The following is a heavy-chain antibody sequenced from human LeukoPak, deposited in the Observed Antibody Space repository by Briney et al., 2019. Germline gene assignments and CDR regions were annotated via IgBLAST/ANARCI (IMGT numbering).Heavy chain of an antibody. CDR1: GFTFSSYA. J-gene: IGHJ4*02. CDR2: ISGSGGSK. Sequence: GGSLRLSCAASGFTFSSYAMSWVRQAPGKGLEWVSSISGSGGSKYYADSVKGRFTISRDNSKNTLFLQMNSLRAEDTAVYYCAKVPSSSWYKGIDYWGQGALVTVSS. CDR3: AKVPSSSWYKGIDY. V-gene: IGHV3-23*01. D-gene: IGHD6-13*01.